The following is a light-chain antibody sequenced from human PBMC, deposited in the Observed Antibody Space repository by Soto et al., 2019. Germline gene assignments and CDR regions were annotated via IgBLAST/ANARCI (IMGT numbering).Light chain of an antibody. J-gene: IGKJ1*01. CDR2: TAS. V-gene: IGKV3-20*01. CDR3: QQYGPSPWT. CDR1: QPLTSNS. Sequence: EIVLTQSPGTLSLSPGERAALSCRASQPLTSNSLAWYQQKPGQAPRLLMYTASIRATGIPHRFSGSGSGTDCPLTSSRLEAEDFAVFYCQQYGPSPWTFGPGTNVEIK.